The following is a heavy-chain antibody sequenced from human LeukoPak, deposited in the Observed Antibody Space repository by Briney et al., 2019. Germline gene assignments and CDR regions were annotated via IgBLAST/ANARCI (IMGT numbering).Heavy chain of an antibody. CDR2: ISAYNGNT. D-gene: IGHD4-17*01. Sequence: ASVKVSCKASGYTFTSYGISWVRQAPGQGLEWMGWISAYNGNTKYAQKFQGRVTMTTDTSTSTAYMELRNLRSDGTAVYYCATPHELYGDLDYWGQGTLVTVSS. V-gene: IGHV1-18*01. CDR1: GYTFTSYG. J-gene: IGHJ4*02. CDR3: ATPHELYGDLDY.